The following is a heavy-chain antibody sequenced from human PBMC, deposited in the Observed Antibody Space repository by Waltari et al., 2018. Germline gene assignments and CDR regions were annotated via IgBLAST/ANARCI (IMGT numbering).Heavy chain of an antibody. CDR1: GYSISSGYY. Sequence: QVQLQESGPGLVKPSETLSLTCAVSGYSISSGYYWGWIRQPPGKGLEWIGRIYHSGGTYYNPSLKSRVTISVDTSKNQFSLKLSSVTAADTAVYYCARVYGSGTLMGRVDYWGQGTLVTVSS. D-gene: IGHD3-10*01. CDR2: IYHSGGT. J-gene: IGHJ4*02. V-gene: IGHV4-38-2*01. CDR3: ARVYGSGTLMGRVDY.